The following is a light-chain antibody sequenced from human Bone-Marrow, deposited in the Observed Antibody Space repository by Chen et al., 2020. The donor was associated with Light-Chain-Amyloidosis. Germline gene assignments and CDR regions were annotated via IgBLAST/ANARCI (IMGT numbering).Light chain of an antibody. Sequence: SYVLTQPSSVSVAPGQTATIACGGNNIGSTSVHWYQQTPGQAPLLVVYDDSDRPSGIPERLSGSNSGNTATLTISRVEAGDDAYYYCQVWDTSSDRPVFGGGTKLTVL. CDR2: DDS. V-gene: IGLV3-21*02. CDR3: QVWDTSSDRPV. J-gene: IGLJ3*02. CDR1: NIGSTS.